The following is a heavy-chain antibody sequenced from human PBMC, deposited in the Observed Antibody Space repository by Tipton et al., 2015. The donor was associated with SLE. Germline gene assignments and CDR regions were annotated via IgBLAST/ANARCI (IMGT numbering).Heavy chain of an antibody. D-gene: IGHD3-3*01. Sequence: TLSLTCTVSGGSVSSGSYYWSWIRQPPGKGLEWIGYIYHSGGTNHSPSLRSRLTTSVDTSKNQFSLRLSSVTTADTAVYYCARRTIFGVVQNVFDIWGQGTMVTVSS. CDR3: ARRTIFGVVQNVFDI. CDR1: GGSVSSGSYY. CDR2: IYHSGGT. J-gene: IGHJ3*02. V-gene: IGHV4-61*01.